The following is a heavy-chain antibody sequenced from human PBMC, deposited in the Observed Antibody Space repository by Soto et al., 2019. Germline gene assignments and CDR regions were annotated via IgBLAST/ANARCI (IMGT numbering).Heavy chain of an antibody. Sequence: ASVKVSCKASGYTFTSYGISWVRQAPGQGIEWMGWISAYNGNTNYAQKLQGRVTMTTDTSTSTAYMELRSLRSDDTAVYYCARDWKDYYGSGSYYYYMDVWGKGTTVTVSS. CDR3: ARDWKDYYGSGSYYYYMDV. V-gene: IGHV1-18*01. D-gene: IGHD3-10*01. CDR2: ISAYNGNT. CDR1: GYTFTSYG. J-gene: IGHJ6*03.